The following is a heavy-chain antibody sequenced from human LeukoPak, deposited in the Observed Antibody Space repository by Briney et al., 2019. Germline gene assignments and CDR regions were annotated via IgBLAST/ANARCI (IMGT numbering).Heavy chain of an antibody. D-gene: IGHD2-15*01. J-gene: IGHJ4*02. CDR2: INHSGST. V-gene: IGHV4-34*01. CDR1: GGSFSGYY. Sequence: PSETLSLTCAVYGGSFSGYYWSWIRQPPGKGLEWIGEINHSGSTNYNPSLKSRVTISVDTSKNQFSLKLSSMTAADTAVYYCARGKMDCSGGSCSYFDYWGQGTLVTVSS. CDR3: ARGKMDCSGGSCSYFDY.